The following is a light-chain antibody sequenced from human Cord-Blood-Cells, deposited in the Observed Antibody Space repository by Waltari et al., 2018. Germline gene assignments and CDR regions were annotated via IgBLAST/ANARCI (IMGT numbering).Light chain of an antibody. CDR3: QAWDSSTYV. CDR1: TLGDKY. Sequence: SYELTQPPSVSVSPGQTASITCSGDTLGDKYACWYQQKTGQSPVLVIYKDSKRPSGIPERVSGSNSGNTATLTISGTQAMDEADYYCQAWDSSTYVFGTGTKVTVL. V-gene: IGLV3-1*01. CDR2: KDS. J-gene: IGLJ1*01.